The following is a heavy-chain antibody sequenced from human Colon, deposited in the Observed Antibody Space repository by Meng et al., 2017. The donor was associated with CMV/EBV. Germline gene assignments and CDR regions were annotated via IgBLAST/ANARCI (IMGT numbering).Heavy chain of an antibody. J-gene: IGHJ4*02. D-gene: IGHD1-26*01. CDR2: ISYDGSNK. CDR1: GITFSGYG. V-gene: IGHV3-30*03. CDR3: ARDSGSSLRYFDY. Sequence: QLVEAGGGFVQPVTSLRLSCAASGITFSGYGMHWVRQAPGKGLEWVAFISYDGSNKYYADSVKGRFTISRDSSKNTLYLQMNSLRADDTAVYYCARDSGSSLRYFDYWGQGTLVTVSS.